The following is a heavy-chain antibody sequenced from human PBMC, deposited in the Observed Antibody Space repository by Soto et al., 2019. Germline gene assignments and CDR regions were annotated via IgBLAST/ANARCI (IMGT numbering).Heavy chain of an antibody. CDR3: ASDGDSSGYSKTQNAFDI. CDR1: GGSISSGDYY. V-gene: IGHV4-30-4*01. D-gene: IGHD3-22*01. CDR2: IYYSGST. Sequence: PSETLSLTCTVSGGSISSGDYYWSWIRQPPGKGLEWIGYIYYSGSTYYNPSIKSRVTISVDTSKNQFSLKLSSVTAADTAVYYCASDGDSSGYSKTQNAFDIWGKGTTVTVSS. J-gene: IGHJ3*02.